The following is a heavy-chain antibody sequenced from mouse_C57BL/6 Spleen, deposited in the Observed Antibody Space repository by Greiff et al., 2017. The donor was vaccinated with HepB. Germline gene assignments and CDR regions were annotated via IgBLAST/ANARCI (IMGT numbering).Heavy chain of an antibody. CDR1: GFNIKDDY. J-gene: IGHJ4*01. CDR2: IDPENGDT. V-gene: IGHV14-4*01. CDR3: TTLTTVVAPYYAMDY. D-gene: IGHD1-1*01. Sequence: VQLQQSGAELVRPGASVKLSCTASGFNIKDDYMHWVKQRPEQGLEWIGWIDPENGDTEYASKFQGKATITADTSSNTAYLQLSSLTSEDTAVYYCTTLTTVVAPYYAMDYWGQGTSVTVSS.